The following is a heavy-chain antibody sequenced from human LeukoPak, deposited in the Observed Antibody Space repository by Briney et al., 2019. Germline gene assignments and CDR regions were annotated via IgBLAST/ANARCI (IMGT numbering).Heavy chain of an antibody. CDR1: GFTFSYYA. Sequence: PGGSLRLSCAASGFTFSYYAMSWVRQAPGKGLEWVSVISGGADSTHYADSVKGRFTISRDNSKNTLYLQMNSLRDEDTAVYYCAKILWRYGDLSPHDYWGQGTLVTV. J-gene: IGHJ4*02. CDR3: AKILWRYGDLSPHDY. CDR2: ISGGADST. V-gene: IGHV3-23*01. D-gene: IGHD4-17*01.